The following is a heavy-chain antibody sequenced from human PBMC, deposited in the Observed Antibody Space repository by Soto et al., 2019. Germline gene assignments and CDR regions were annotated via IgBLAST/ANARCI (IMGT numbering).Heavy chain of an antibody. CDR1: GVSISSGDDY. CDR2: IDWDDDK. V-gene: IGHV2-70*11. CDR3: ARIGSDSTVTV. J-gene: IGHJ4*02. D-gene: IGHD4-17*01. Sequence: TLSLTYTVSGVSISSGDDYWSWIRQPPGKALEWLARIDWDDDKYYSTSLKTRLTISKDTSKNQVVLTMTNMDPVDTATYYCARIGSDSTVTVWGQGTLVTVSS.